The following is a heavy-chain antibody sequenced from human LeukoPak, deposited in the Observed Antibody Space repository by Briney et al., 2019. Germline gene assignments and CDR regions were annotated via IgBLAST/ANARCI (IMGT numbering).Heavy chain of an antibody. J-gene: IGHJ6*02. CDR3: ARERKVVPAAIRYGMDV. Sequence: PGGSLRLSCAASGFTFSSYAMHWVRQAPGKGLEWVAVISYDGSNKYYADSVKGRFTISRDNSKNTLYLQMNSLRAEDTAVYYCARERKVVPAAIRYGMDVWGQGTTVTVSS. V-gene: IGHV3-30-3*01. CDR2: ISYDGSNK. D-gene: IGHD2-2*02. CDR1: GFTFSSYA.